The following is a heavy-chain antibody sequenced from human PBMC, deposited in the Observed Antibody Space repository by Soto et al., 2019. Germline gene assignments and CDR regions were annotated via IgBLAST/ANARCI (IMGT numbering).Heavy chain of an antibody. CDR3: ARDGSPSGFDY. J-gene: IGHJ4*02. D-gene: IGHD1-26*01. Sequence: SETLSLTRTVSGCSISSGGYYWSWIRQHPGKGLEWIGYIYYSGSTYYNPSLKSRVTISVDTSKNQFSLKLSSVTAADPAVYYCARDGSPSGFDYWGQGTLVTVS. CDR1: GCSISSGGYY. V-gene: IGHV4-31*03. CDR2: IYYSGST.